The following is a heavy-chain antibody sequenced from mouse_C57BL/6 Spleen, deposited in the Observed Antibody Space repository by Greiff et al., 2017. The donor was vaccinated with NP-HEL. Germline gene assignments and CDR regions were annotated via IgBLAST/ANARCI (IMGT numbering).Heavy chain of an antibody. CDR2: IHPNSGST. CDR3: RVFFITTVVATGYFDY. J-gene: IGHJ2*01. V-gene: IGHV1-64*01. Sequence: QVQLQQPGAELVKPGASVKLSCKASGYTFTSYWMHWVKQRPGQGLEWIGMIHPNSGSTNYNEKFKSKATLTVDKSSSTAYMQLSSLTSEDSAVYYCRVFFITTVVATGYFDYWGQGTTLTVSS. D-gene: IGHD1-1*01. CDR1: GYTFTSYW.